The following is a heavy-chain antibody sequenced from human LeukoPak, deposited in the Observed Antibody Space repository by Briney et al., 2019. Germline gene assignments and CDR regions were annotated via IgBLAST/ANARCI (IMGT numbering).Heavy chain of an antibody. CDR3: ARDLGGYGSGSDLDY. CDR2: IYTSGST. CDR1: GGSISSGSYY. D-gene: IGHD3-10*01. J-gene: IGHJ4*02. Sequence: PSETLSLTCTVSGGSISSGSYYWSWIRQPAGKGLEWIGRIYTSGSTNYNPSLKSRVTISVDTSKNQFSLKLSSVTAADTAVYYCARDLGGYGSGSDLDYWGQGTLVTVSS. V-gene: IGHV4-61*02.